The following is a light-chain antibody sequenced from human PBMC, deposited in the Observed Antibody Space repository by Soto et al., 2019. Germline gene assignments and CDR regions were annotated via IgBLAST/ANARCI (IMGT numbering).Light chain of an antibody. CDR1: SSDIGNFDH. CDR2: EVN. CDR3: NSFTSISTVL. Sequence: QSALTQPASVSGSPGQSITISCTGTSSDIGNFDHVSWFQQHPGRVPKLIIFEVNNRPSGVSHRCSGSKSGNTASLLISGLQTEDEADYYCNSFTSISTVLFGGGTKLTVL. J-gene: IGLJ3*02. V-gene: IGLV2-14*01.